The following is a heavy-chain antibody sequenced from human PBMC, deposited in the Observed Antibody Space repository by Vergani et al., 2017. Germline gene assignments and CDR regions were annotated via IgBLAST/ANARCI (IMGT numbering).Heavy chain of an antibody. V-gene: IGHV3-33*01. J-gene: IGHJ4*02. CDR2: IWYDGSNK. D-gene: IGHD3-22*01. CDR1: GFTFSSYG. Sequence: QVQLVESGGGVVQPGRSLRLSCAASGFTFSSYGMHWVRQAPGKGLEWVAVIWYDGSNKYYADSVKGRFTISRDNSKNTLYLQRNSLRAEDTAVYYCASGKDLTMIANYYDYWGQGTLVTVSA. CDR3: ASGKDLTMIANYYDY.